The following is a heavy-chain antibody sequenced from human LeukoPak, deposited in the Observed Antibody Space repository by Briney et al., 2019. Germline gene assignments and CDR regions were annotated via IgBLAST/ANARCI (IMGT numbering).Heavy chain of an antibody. D-gene: IGHD6-13*01. CDR3: ARGDSSSWYYHYYYYMDV. Sequence: PGGSLRLSCAASGFIFSSYSMNWVRQAPGKGLEWVSSISSSSYIYYADSVKGRFTISRDNAKNSLYLQMNSLRAEDTAVYYRARGDSSSWYYHYYYYMDVWGKGTTVTVSS. CDR2: ISSSSYI. CDR1: GFIFSSYS. J-gene: IGHJ6*03. V-gene: IGHV3-21*01.